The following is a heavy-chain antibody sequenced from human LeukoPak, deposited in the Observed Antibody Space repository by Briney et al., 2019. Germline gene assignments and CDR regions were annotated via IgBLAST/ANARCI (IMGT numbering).Heavy chain of an antibody. CDR2: ISAYNGNT. V-gene: IGHV1-18*01. CDR3: ARAFRGGSYSWADFDY. J-gene: IGHJ4*02. D-gene: IGHD1-26*01. Sequence: GASVKVSCKASGYTFTSYGISWVRQAPGQGLEWMGWISAYNGNTNYAQKLQGRVTMTTDTSTSTAYMELRSLSSDDTAVYYCARAFRGGSYSWADFDYWGQGTLVTVSS. CDR1: GYTFTSYG.